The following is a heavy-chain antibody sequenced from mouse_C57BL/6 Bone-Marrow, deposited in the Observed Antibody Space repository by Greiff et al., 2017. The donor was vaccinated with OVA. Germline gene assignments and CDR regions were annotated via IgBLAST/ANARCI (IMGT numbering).Heavy chain of an antibody. CDR3: ASYYGSPYYYAMDY. CDR2: IDPSDSYT. V-gene: IGHV1-59*01. D-gene: IGHD1-1*01. CDR1: GYTFTSYW. J-gene: IGHJ4*01. Sequence: VQLQQPGAELVRPGTSVKLSCKASGYTFTSYWMHWVKQRPGQGLEWIGVIDPSDSYTNYNQKFKGKATLTVDTSSSTAYMQLSSLTSEDSAVYYCASYYGSPYYYAMDYWGQGTSVTVSS.